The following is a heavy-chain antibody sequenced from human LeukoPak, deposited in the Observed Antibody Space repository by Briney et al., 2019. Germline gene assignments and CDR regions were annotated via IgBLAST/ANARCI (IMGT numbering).Heavy chain of an antibody. V-gene: IGHV1-69*13. J-gene: IGHJ4*02. CDR3: ATAKVARYDLDSPLGY. CDR1: GGTFSSYA. D-gene: IGHD5-12*01. CDR2: IIPIFGTA. Sequence: SVKVSCKASGGTFSSYAISWVRQAPGQALEWTGGIIPIFGTANYAQKFQGRVTITADESTSTAYMELSSLRSEDTAVYYCATAKVARYDLDSPLGYWGQGTLVTVSS.